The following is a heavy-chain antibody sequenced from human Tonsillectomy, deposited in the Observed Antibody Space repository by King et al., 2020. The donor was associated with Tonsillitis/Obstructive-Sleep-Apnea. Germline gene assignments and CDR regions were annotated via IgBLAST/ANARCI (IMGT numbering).Heavy chain of an antibody. CDR3: TTETYYYEIWYLDF. CDR1: GFIFTNAW. Sequence: VQLVESGGGLVKPGGSLRLSCAASGFIFTNAWMSWVRQAPGKGLEWVGRIKSKADGGTTDYAAPVKGRFTISRDDSKNTVSLQMNGLKAEDTAVYYCTTETYYYEIWYLDFWGRGTLVTVSS. CDR2: IKSKADGGTT. D-gene: IGHD3-22*01. J-gene: IGHJ2*01. V-gene: IGHV3-15*07.